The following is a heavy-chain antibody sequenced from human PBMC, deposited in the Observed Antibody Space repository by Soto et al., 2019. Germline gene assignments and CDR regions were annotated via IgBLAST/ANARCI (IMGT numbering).Heavy chain of an antibody. Sequence: GSLRISCAASGFTFSTYSMNWVRQAPGKGLEWVSSICTGSSYIYYADSVKGRFTISRDNAKNSLYLQMNSLSTEDTAVYYCARDRDGYNSNWFDPWGQGTLVTVS. J-gene: IGHJ5*02. CDR3: ARDRDGYNSNWFDP. V-gene: IGHV3-21*01. CDR1: GFTFSTYS. D-gene: IGHD5-12*01. CDR2: ICTGSSYI.